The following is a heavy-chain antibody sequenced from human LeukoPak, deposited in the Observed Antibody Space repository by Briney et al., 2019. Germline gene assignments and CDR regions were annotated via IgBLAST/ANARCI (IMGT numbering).Heavy chain of an antibody. CDR2: ISYVETSK. V-gene: IGHV3-30-3*01. CDR1: GFTFSSYA. Sequence: GGSLRLSCAASGFTFSSYAMHWVRQAPGKGLEWVAVISYVETSKYYADSVKGRFSISRDNSKNTLYLQMDSLRGEDTAVYYCAKDFRIGYSAHFDYWGQGALVTVSS. J-gene: IGHJ4*02. D-gene: IGHD2-21*01. CDR3: AKDFRIGYSAHFDY.